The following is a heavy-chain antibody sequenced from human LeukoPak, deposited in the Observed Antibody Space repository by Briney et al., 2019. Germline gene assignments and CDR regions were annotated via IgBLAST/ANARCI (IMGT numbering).Heavy chain of an antibody. CDR1: GFTFSSYE. D-gene: IGHD2-15*01. J-gene: IGHJ3*02. CDR3: ARVREGIKTDAFDI. Sequence: QTGGSLRLSCAASGFTFSSYEMNWVRQAPGKGLEWVSYISSSGSTIYYADSVKGRFTVSRDNAKNSLYLQMNSLRAEDTAVYYCARVREGIKTDAFDIWGQGTMVTVSS. CDR2: ISSSGSTI. V-gene: IGHV3-48*03.